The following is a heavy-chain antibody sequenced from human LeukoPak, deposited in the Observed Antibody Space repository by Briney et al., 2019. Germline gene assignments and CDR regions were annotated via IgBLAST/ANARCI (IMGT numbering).Heavy chain of an antibody. D-gene: IGHD2-21*01. Sequence: EASVKVSCKASGYTFTDYYMHWVRQAPGQGLEWMGIVNPSGGSTSYAQKFQGRVTMTRDMSTSTVYMELSSLRSEDTAVYYCAREPSGDNNWFDPWGQGTLVTVSS. CDR3: AREPSGDNNWFDP. CDR2: VNPSGGST. CDR1: GYTFTDYY. V-gene: IGHV1-46*01. J-gene: IGHJ5*02.